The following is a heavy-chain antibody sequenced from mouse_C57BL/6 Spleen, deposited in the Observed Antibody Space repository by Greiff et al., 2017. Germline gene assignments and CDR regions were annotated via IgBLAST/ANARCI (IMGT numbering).Heavy chain of an antibody. CDR2: ISYDGSN. CDR1: GYSITSGYY. Sequence: EVKLMESGPGLVKPSQSLSLTCSVTGYSITSGYYWNWIRQFPGNKLEWMGYISYDGSNNYNPSLKNRISITRDTSKNQFFLKLNSVTTEDTATXYCARLLGQRLWYFDVWGTGTTVTVSS. D-gene: IGHD4-1*01. CDR3: ARLLGQRLWYFDV. V-gene: IGHV3-6*01. J-gene: IGHJ1*03.